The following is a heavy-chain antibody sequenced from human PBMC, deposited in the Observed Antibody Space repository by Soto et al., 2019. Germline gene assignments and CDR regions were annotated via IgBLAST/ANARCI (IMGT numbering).Heavy chain of an antibody. V-gene: IGHV4-31*03. J-gene: IGHJ4*02. Sequence: PSETLSLTCTVSGGSISSGGYYWSWIRQHPGKGLEWIGYIYYSGSTYYNPSLKSRVTISVDTSKNQFSLKLSSVTAADTAVYYCARVKDTAMVTVDYWGQGTLVTVSS. CDR1: GGSISSGGYY. D-gene: IGHD5-18*01. CDR2: IYYSGST. CDR3: ARVKDTAMVTVDY.